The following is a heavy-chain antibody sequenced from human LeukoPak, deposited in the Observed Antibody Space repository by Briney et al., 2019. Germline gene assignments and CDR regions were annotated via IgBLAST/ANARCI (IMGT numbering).Heavy chain of an antibody. CDR1: VFTFSVDS. Sequence: PGGSLRLSCAASVFTFSVDSMYRVRQAPGKGLEWVSLIASSGLNTYYADSVRGRFTISRDNSKNTLSLQMNSLRVEDTAIYYCTRDIEISTWGLGTLVTVSS. CDR2: IASSGLNT. D-gene: IGHD5-12*01. V-gene: IGHV3-23*01. J-gene: IGHJ3*01. CDR3: TRDIEIST.